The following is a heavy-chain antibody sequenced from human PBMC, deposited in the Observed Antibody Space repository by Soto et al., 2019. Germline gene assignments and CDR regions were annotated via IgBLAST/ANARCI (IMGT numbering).Heavy chain of an antibody. V-gene: IGHV3-23*01. CDR3: AKAPPSERMQPDYGMDV. J-gene: IGHJ6*02. CDR1: GFTFNSCL. CDR2: ISGSGRYT. D-gene: IGHD6-13*01. Sequence: GGSLRLSCAASGFTFNSCLMSWVRQAPGKGLEWVSLISGSGRYTDYADSVKGRFTISRDNSKNTLYLQMNSLRAEDTAVYYCAKAPPSERMQPDYGMDVWGRGTTVTVSS.